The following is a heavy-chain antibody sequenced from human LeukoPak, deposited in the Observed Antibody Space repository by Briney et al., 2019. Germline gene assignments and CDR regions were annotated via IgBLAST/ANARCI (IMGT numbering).Heavy chain of an antibody. V-gene: IGHV3-23*01. J-gene: IGHJ4*02. CDR1: GFTFSSYA. CDR3: AKGCGSTSCYID. D-gene: IGHD2-2*02. CDR2: ISGSGGRT. Sequence: PGGSLRLSCAASGFTFSSYAMSWVRQVPGKGLEWVTSISGSGGRTYYADSVKGRFTISRDNSKNTLYLQMNSLRAEDTAVYYCAKGCGSTSCYIDWGQGTLVTVSS.